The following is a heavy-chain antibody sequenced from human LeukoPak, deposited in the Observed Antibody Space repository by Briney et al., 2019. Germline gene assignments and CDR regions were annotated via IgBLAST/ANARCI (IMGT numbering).Heavy chain of an antibody. V-gene: IGHV1-2*02. CDR3: ARDLGRRCSGGRCYYYYNYMDV. D-gene: IGHD2-15*01. CDR2: INPNSGGT. Sequence: ASVKVSCKASGYTFTGYYMHWVRQAPGQGLEWMGWINPNSGGTNYAQKFQGRVTMTTDTSTSTAYMELRSLRSDDTAVYYCARDLGRRCSGGRCYYYYNYMDVWGKGTTVTISS. J-gene: IGHJ6*03. CDR1: GYTFTGYY.